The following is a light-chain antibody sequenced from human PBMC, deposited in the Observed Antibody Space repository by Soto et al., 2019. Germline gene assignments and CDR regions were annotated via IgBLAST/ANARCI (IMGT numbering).Light chain of an antibody. J-gene: IGLJ2*01. CDR1: SSDVGGYNY. Sequence: QSALTQRASVSGSPGQSITISCTGTSSDVGGYNYVSWYQQHPGKAPKLMIYDVSNRPSGVSNRFSGSKSGNTASLTISGLQAEDEADYYCSSYTSSSTPGVFGGGTKLTVL. V-gene: IGLV2-14*01. CDR3: SSYTSSSTPGV. CDR2: DVS.